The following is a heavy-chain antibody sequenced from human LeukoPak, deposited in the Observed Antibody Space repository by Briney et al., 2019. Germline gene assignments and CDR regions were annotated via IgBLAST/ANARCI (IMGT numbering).Heavy chain of an antibody. J-gene: IGHJ6*04. CDR3: AKDLTVVRGLIYYGMDV. CDR2: ISAGAGTT. Sequence: GGTLRLSCAASGFTVTRTAMTWVRHAPGNWLDRLSRISAGAGTTYYADSVKGRFTISTDNSKNMLYMQMNSLGVEDTAVYYCAKDLTVVRGLIYYGMDVWGKGTTVTVSS. D-gene: IGHD3-10*01. CDR1: GFTVTRTA. V-gene: IGHV3-23*01.